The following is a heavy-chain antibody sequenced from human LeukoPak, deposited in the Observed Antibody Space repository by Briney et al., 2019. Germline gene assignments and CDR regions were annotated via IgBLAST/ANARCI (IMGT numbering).Heavy chain of an antibody. Sequence: ASVKVSCKASGYTFTGYYMHWVRQAPGQGLEWMGIVNPTSGSTSYAQKFQGRVTMTRDTSTSTVHMELSSLRSEDTAVYYCARGSYGDYKRMDDQGYWGQGTLVTVSS. CDR1: GYTFTGYY. CDR3: ARGSYGDYKRMDDQGY. J-gene: IGHJ4*02. CDR2: VNPTSGST. V-gene: IGHV1-46*01. D-gene: IGHD4-17*01.